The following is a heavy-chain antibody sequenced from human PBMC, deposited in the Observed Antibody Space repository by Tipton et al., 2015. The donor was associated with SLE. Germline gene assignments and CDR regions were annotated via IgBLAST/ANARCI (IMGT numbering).Heavy chain of an antibody. CDR3: AGMYGDARTNWFDL. CDR2: IYYTGRT. CDR1: GGSISISNYF. Sequence: TLSLTCTVSGGSISISNYFWSWIRQPPGKGLEWIAYIYYTGRTDYNPSLKSRLTISLDTSNNRFSLRLNSVTATDTAMYYCAGMYGDARTNWFDLWGQGTLVTVSS. J-gene: IGHJ5*02. V-gene: IGHV4-61*05. D-gene: IGHD2-21*02.